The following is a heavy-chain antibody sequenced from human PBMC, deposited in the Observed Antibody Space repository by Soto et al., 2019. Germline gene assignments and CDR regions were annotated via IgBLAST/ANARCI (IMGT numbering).Heavy chain of an antibody. V-gene: IGHV3-74*01. CDR3: AKLGSSSWSPHYYFDY. Sequence: GGSLRLSCAASGFSLSDYWMHWVRQVPGKGLLWVSRVSVNGRDTTYYVDSVKGRFTISRDNSKNTLYLQMNSLRAEDTAVYYCAKLGSSSWSPHYYFDYWGQGTLVTVSS. CDR1: GFSLSDYW. J-gene: IGHJ4*02. D-gene: IGHD2-2*01. CDR2: VSVNGRDT.